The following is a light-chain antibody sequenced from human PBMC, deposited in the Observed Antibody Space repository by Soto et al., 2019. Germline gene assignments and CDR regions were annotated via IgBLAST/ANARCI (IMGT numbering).Light chain of an antibody. J-gene: IGLJ3*02. Sequence: QSVLTQPPSVSGAPGQRVTISFTGSSSNIGAGYGVHWYQQLPGTAPKLLIYVNSNRPSGVPDRFSGSKSGTSASLAITGLRAEDEADYYCQSYDSSLSAWVFGGGTKLTVL. CDR2: VNS. CDR1: SSNIGAGYG. CDR3: QSYDSSLSAWV. V-gene: IGLV1-40*01.